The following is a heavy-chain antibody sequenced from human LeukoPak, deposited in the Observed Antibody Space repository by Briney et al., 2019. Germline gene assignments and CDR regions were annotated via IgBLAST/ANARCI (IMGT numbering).Heavy chain of an antibody. J-gene: IGHJ4*02. V-gene: IGHV4-38-2*02. Sequence: SETLSLTCTVSGYSISTGYYWGWIRQPPGKGLAWIGSIYHSGSTYYNPSLKSRVTISIDTSKNQFSLKLSSVTAADTAVYYCAREATYGSGSYSYDYWGQGTLVTVSS. CDR1: GYSISTGYY. CDR2: IYHSGST. D-gene: IGHD3-10*01. CDR3: AREATYGSGSYSYDY.